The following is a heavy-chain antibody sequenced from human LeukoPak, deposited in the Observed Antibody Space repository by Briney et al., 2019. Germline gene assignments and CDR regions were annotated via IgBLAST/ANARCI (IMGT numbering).Heavy chain of an antibody. CDR1: GFTFSDYY. V-gene: IGHV3-11*01. Sequence: GGSLRLSCAAPGFTFSDYYMSWLRQAPGKGLEWLSYISSSGGRIYYADSVKGRFTISRDNDKRSLYLQLNSLRAEDTAVYYCAKDKRDEIFGVVRTLLDYWGQGTLVTVSS. CDR3: AKDKRDEIFGVVRTLLDY. D-gene: IGHD3-3*01. CDR2: ISSSGGRI. J-gene: IGHJ4*02.